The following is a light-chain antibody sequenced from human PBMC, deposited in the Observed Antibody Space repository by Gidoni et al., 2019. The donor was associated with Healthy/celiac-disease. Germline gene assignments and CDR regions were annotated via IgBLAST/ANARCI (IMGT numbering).Light chain of an antibody. V-gene: IGLV3-1*01. CDR2: KDS. J-gene: IGLJ2*01. CDR3: QAWDSSTEV. CDR1: KLGDKY. Sequence: SYDLTHPPSVSVSPGQTARITCSGDKLGDKYACWYQQKPGQAPVLVIYKDSKRPSGIPERFSGSNSGNTATLTISGTQAMDEADYYCQAWDSSTEVCGGGTKLTVL.